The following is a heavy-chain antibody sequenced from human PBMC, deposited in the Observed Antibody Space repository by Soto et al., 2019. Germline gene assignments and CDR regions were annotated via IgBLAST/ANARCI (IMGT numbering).Heavy chain of an antibody. J-gene: IGHJ4*02. CDR2: INAGNGNT. V-gene: IGHV1-3*01. CDR3: ARDQGTAARMAPDY. Sequence: VASVKVSCKASGYTFTSYAMHWVRQAPGQRLEWMGWINAGNGNTRYSQKFQGRVTITRDTSASTAYMELSSLRSEDTAVYYCARDQGTAARMAPDYWGEGTLVTVSS. D-gene: IGHD6-6*01. CDR1: GYTFTSYA.